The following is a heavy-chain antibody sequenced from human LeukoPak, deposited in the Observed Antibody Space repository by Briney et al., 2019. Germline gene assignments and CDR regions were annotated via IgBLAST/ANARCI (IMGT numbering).Heavy chain of an antibody. D-gene: IGHD3-9*01. CDR2: IPYDGSNK. Sequence: GGSLRLSCAASGFTFSSYGMHWVRQAPGKGLEWVAFIPYDGSNKYYADSVKGRFTISRDNSKNTLYLQMNSLRAEDTAVYYCAKDNAESYCDILTGYYTPRGYFDFWGQGTLVTVPS. CDR3: AKDNAESYCDILTGYYTPRGYFDF. CDR1: GFTFSSYG. V-gene: IGHV3-30*02. J-gene: IGHJ4*02.